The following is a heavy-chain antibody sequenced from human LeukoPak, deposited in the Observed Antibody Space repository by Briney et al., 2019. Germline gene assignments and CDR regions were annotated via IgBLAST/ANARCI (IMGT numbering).Heavy chain of an antibody. CDR1: GGYISSGGYS. D-gene: IGHD3-10*01. CDR2: IYHSGST. Sequence: SETLSLTCAVSGGYISSGGYSWSWIRQPPGKGLEWIGYIYHSGSTDYYPSLKSRVTISVDRSKNQFSLKLSSVTAADTAVYYCARVLIIPMVRGVIPDAFDIWGQGTMVTVSS. CDR3: ARVLIIPMVRGVIPDAFDI. V-gene: IGHV4-30-2*01. J-gene: IGHJ3*02.